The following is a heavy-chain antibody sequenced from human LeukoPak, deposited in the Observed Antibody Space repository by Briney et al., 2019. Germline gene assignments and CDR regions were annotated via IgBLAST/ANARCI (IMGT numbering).Heavy chain of an antibody. CDR3: ASARGYGGAFDY. CDR2: IYSGGNT. D-gene: IGHD5-12*01. J-gene: IGHJ4*02. Sequence: GGSLRLSCAASGFTVSNYYMSWVRQAPGKGLEWVSLIYSGGNTYYADSVKGRFTISRDNSKNTLYLQMNSLTAEDTSVYYCASARGYGGAFDYWGQGTLVTVSS. V-gene: IGHV3-66*01. CDR1: GFTVSNYY.